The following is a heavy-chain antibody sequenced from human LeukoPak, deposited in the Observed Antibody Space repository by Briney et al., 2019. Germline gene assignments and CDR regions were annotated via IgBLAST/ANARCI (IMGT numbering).Heavy chain of an antibody. CDR3: ASLPRYYYDSSGYHLDY. D-gene: IGHD3-22*01. V-gene: IGHV4-39*01. J-gene: IGHJ4*02. CDR1: GGSISSSSYY. CDR2: IYYSGST. Sequence: SETLSLTCTVSGGSISSSSYYWGWLRQPPGKGLEWIGSIYYSGSTYYNPSLKSRVTISVDTSKNQFSLKLSSVTAADTAVYYCASLPRYYYDSSGYHLDYWGQGTLVTVSS.